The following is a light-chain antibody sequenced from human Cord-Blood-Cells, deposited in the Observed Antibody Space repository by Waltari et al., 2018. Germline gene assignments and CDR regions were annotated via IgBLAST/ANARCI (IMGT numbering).Light chain of an antibody. CDR1: SSDVGGYNY. Sequence: QSALTQPASVSGSPGQSITISCTGTSSDVGGYNYVSWYQQHPGKAPKLMIYDVSKRPSGVSNRFSGSKSGNMASLTISGLQAEDEADYYCSSYTSSSTLGVFGGGTKLTVL. CDR3: SSYTSSSTLGV. V-gene: IGLV2-14*01. J-gene: IGLJ3*02. CDR2: DVS.